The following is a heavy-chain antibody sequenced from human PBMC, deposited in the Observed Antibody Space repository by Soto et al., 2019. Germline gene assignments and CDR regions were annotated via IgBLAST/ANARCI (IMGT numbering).Heavy chain of an antibody. CDR2: IKQDGSEK. D-gene: IGHD6-6*01. CDR3: AADPRPQLVPIDY. CDR1: EFTLRSYW. J-gene: IGHJ4*02. V-gene: IGHV3-7*01. Sequence: GGSLRLSCAASEFTLRSYWMTWVRQAPGKGLEWVANIKQDGSEKYYVDSVKGRFTISRDNAKNSLCLQMNSLRAEDTAVYYCAADPRPQLVPIDYWGQGTLVTVSS.